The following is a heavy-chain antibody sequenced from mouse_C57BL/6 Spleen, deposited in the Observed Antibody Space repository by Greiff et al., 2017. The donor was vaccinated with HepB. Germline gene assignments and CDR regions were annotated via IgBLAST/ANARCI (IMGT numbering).Heavy chain of an antibody. D-gene: IGHD1-1*01. CDR3: ARFTTVVLDY. J-gene: IGHJ2*01. CDR2: IYPGDGDT. V-gene: IGHV1-82*01. Sequence: VQLQQSGPELVKPGASVKISCKASGYAFSSSWMNWVKQRPGKGLEWIGRIYPGDGDTNYNGKFKGKATLTADKSSSTAYMQLSSLTSEDSAVYFCARFTTVVLDYWGQGTTLTVSS. CDR1: GYAFSSSW.